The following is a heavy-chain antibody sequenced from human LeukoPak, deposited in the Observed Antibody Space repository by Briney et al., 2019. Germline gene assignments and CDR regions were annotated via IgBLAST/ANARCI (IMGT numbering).Heavy chain of an antibody. CDR3: AADSYYYDSSGYYHDFDY. J-gene: IGHJ4*02. D-gene: IGHD3-22*01. Sequence: TSVTVSCKASGFTFTNSAMQWVRQARGQRLEWIEWIVVGSGNTNYAQKFQERVTITRDMSTSTAYMELSSLRSEDTAVYYCAADSYYYDSSGYYHDFDYWGQGTLVTVSS. V-gene: IGHV1-58*02. CDR2: IVVGSGNT. CDR1: GFTFTNSA.